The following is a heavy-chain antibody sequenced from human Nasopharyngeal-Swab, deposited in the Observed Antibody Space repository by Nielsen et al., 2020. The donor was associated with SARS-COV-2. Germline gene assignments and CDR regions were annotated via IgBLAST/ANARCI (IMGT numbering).Heavy chain of an antibody. CDR1: GFTFSSYW. D-gene: IGHD3-10*02. Sequence: GESLKISCAASGFTFSSYWMSWVRQAPGKGLEWVANIKQDGSEKYYVDSVKGRFTISRDNVKNPLYLQMNSLRAEDTAVYYCARGAQSYPYYYVVTMTTKWDYWGQGTLVTVSS. CDR3: ARGAQSYPYYYVVTMTTKWDY. J-gene: IGHJ4*02. V-gene: IGHV3-7*03. CDR2: IKQDGSEK.